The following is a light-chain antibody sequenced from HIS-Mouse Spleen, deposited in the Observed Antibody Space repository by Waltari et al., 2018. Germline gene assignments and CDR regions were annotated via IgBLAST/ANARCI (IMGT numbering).Light chain of an antibody. CDR1: SLRSYY. CDR2: GKN. J-gene: IGLJ3*02. V-gene: IGLV3-19*01. Sequence: SSELTQDPAVSVALGQTVRITCQGDSLRSYYASWYPQKPGQAPVLVIYGKNNRASGIPDRFSGSSSGNTASLTITGAQAEDEADYYCNSRDSSGNHLVFGGGTKLTVL. CDR3: NSRDSSGNHLV.